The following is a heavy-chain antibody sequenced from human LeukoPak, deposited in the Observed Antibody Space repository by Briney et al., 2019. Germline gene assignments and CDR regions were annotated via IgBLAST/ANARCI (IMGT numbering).Heavy chain of an antibody. CDR3: ARGYYYDSSGYYVAFDI. Sequence: AGGSLRLSCAASGFTFSSYSMNWVRQAPGKGLEWVSSISSSSSYIYYADSVKGRFTISRDNAKNSLYLQMNSLRAEDTAVYYCARGYYYDSSGYYVAFDIWGQGTMVTVSS. J-gene: IGHJ3*02. D-gene: IGHD3-22*01. V-gene: IGHV3-21*01. CDR1: GFTFSSYS. CDR2: ISSSSSYI.